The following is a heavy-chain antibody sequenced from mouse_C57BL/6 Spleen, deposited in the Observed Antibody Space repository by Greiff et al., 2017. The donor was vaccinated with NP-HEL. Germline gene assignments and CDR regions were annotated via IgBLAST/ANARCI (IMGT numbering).Heavy chain of an antibody. J-gene: IGHJ1*03. CDR1: GYTFTSYG. CDR2: IYPGSGNT. V-gene: IGHV1-81*01. Sequence: QVQLKESGAELARPGASVKLSCKASGYTFTSYGISWVKQRTGQGLEWIGEIYPGSGNTYYNEKFKGKATLTADKSSSTAYMELRSLTSEDSAVYFCAREEYFDVWGTGTTVTVSS. CDR3: AREEYFDV.